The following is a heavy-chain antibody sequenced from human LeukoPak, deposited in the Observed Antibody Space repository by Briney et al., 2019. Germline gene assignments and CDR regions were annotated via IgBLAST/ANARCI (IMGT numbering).Heavy chain of an antibody. Sequence: ASVKVSCKASGYTFTGYYMHWVRQAPGQGLEWMGWINPNSGGTNYAQKFQGRVTMTRDTSISTAYMELSGLRSDDTAVYYCASSFSRTYYYDSSGYHTLGYWGQGTLVTVSS. V-gene: IGHV1-2*02. D-gene: IGHD3-22*01. CDR2: INPNSGGT. CDR1: GYTFTGYY. J-gene: IGHJ4*02. CDR3: ASSFSRTYYYDSSGYHTLGY.